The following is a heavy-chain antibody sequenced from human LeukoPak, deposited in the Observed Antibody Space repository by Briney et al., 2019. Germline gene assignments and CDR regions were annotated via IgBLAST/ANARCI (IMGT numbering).Heavy chain of an antibody. CDR3: ASAVLLWFGELSPQVGWFDP. D-gene: IGHD3-10*01. V-gene: IGHV3-11*04. CDR2: ISRRGSTK. Sequence: PGGSLRLSCAASGFSFSDYYMSWVRQAPGKGLEWVSYISRRGSTKYYKDSVKGRFTISRDDAKNSLYLQMNSLRAEDTAVYFCASAVLLWFGELSPQVGWFDPWGQGTLVTVSS. J-gene: IGHJ5*02. CDR1: GFSFSDYY.